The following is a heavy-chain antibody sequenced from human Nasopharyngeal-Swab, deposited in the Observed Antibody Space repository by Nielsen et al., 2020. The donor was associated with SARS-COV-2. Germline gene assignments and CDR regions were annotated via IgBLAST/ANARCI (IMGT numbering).Heavy chain of an antibody. CDR3: AKDKGRSSSWYDY. J-gene: IGHJ4*02. Sequence: SLKISCAASGFTFDDYAMHWVRQAPGKGLEWVSGISWNSGSIGYADSVKGRFTISRDNAKNSLYPQMNSLRAEDTALYYRAKDKGRSSSWYDYWGQGTLVTVSS. D-gene: IGHD6-13*01. CDR1: GFTFDDYA. CDR2: ISWNSGSI. V-gene: IGHV3-9*01.